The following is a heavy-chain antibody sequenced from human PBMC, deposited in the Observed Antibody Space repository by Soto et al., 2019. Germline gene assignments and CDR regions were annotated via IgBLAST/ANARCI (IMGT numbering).Heavy chain of an antibody. Sequence: GESLKISCEASGYMFPIYHISWVRQMPGKGLEWVGKIDPSDSRTMYRPSSRARITISVDKSINTAYLEWGRLKASDTAMYYCARHDSNGHFDCWGQGTQVTVSS. J-gene: IGHJ4*02. CDR2: IDPSDSRT. CDR3: ARHDSNGHFDC. CDR1: GYMFPIYH. V-gene: IGHV5-10-1*01. D-gene: IGHD2-8*01.